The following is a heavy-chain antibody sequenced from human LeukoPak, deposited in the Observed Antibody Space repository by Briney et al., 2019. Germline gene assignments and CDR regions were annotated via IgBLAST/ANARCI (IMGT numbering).Heavy chain of an antibody. D-gene: IGHD3-10*01. J-gene: IGHJ4*02. Sequence: GGSLRLSCAASGFTFDDYDMSWVRQAPGKGLESVSGINWNGGSTGYADSVKGRFTISRDNAKNSLYLQMNSLRAEDTALYYCARRDYYGSGSPDYWGQGTLVTVSS. CDR2: INWNGGST. CDR3: ARRDYYGSGSPDY. CDR1: GFTFDDYD. V-gene: IGHV3-20*04.